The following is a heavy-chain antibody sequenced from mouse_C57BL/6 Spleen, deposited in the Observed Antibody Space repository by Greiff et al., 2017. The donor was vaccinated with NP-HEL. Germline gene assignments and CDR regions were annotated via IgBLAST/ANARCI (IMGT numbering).Heavy chain of an antibody. D-gene: IGHD1-1*02. Sequence: EVQLQESVAELVRPGASVKLSCTASGFNIKNTYMHWVKQRPEQGLEWIGRIDPANGNTKYAPKFQGKATITADTSSNTAYLQLSSLTSEDTAIYYCARYEDGGLWSYAMDYWGQGTSVTVSS. J-gene: IGHJ4*01. CDR1: GFNIKNTY. CDR3: ARYEDGGLWSYAMDY. CDR2: IDPANGNT. V-gene: IGHV14-3*01.